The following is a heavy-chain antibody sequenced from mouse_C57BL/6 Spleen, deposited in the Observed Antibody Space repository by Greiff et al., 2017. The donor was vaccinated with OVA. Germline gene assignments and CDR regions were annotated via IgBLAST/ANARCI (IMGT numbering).Heavy chain of an antibody. J-gene: IGHJ4*01. CDR1: GYAFTNYL. CDR2: INPGSGGT. V-gene: IGHV1-54*01. D-gene: IGHD2-5*01. Sequence: QVQLQQSGAELVRPGTSVKVSCKASGYAFTNYLIEWVKQRPGQGLEWIGVINPGSGGTNYNEKFKGKATLTADKSSSTAYMQLSSLTSEDSAVYYCARGEETYYSNYDAMDYWGQGTSVTVSS. CDR3: ARGEETYYSNYDAMDY.